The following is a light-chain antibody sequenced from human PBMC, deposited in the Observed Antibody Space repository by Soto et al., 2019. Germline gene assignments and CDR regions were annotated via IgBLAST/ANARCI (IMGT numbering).Light chain of an antibody. J-gene: IGKJ1*01. V-gene: IGKV1-5*03. CDR1: QSVSSW. Sequence: DIQMTQSPSTLSASVGDRVTITCRASQSVSSWLAWYQQKPGKAPKVLIYKASTLEIGVPSRFSGSGSGTEFTLTISSLQPDDFATYYCQQYNSYSATFGQGTKVEIK. CDR2: KAS. CDR3: QQYNSYSAT.